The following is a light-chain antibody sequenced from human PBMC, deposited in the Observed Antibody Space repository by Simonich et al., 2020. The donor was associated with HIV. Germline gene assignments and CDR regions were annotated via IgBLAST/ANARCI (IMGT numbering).Light chain of an antibody. CDR3: QQYHSTPNT. Sequence: DIVMTQSPDSLAVSLGERATINCKSSQSVLYSSNNKNYLAWYQQKPGQPPKLLIYWASTRESGVPDRFSGSGSGTDFTRTISSLQAEDVAVYYCQQYHSTPNTFGQGTKLELK. J-gene: IGKJ2*01. V-gene: IGKV4-1*01. CDR2: WAS. CDR1: QSVLYSSNNKNY.